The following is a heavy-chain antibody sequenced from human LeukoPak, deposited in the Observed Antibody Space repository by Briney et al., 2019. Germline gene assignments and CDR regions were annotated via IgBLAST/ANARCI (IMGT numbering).Heavy chain of an antibody. CDR3: ARHFPYCGGDCPYYYMDV. CDR1: GASISSDY. Sequence: SETLSLTCSVSGASISSDYWSWIRQPPGKGLEWIGNIYSSETTKYNPSLRSRATISGDTSKNQFSLKLSSVTAADTAVYYCARHFPYCGGDCPYYYMDVWGQGTTVTV. D-gene: IGHD2-21*02. J-gene: IGHJ6*03. V-gene: IGHV4-4*09. CDR2: IYSSETT.